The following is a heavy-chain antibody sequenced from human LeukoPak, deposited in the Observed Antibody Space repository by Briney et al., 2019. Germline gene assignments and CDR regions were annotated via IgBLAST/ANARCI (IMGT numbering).Heavy chain of an antibody. V-gene: IGHV3-21*01. CDR3: ARLSSDQLLWKSHDY. Sequence: GGSLRLSCAASGSTFSSYSMNWVRQAPGKGLEWVSSISSSSSYIYYADSVKGRFTISGDNAKNSLYLQMNSLRAEDTAVYYCARLSSDQLLWKSHDYWGQGTLVTVSS. D-gene: IGHD2-2*01. CDR2: ISSSSSYI. J-gene: IGHJ4*02. CDR1: GSTFSSYS.